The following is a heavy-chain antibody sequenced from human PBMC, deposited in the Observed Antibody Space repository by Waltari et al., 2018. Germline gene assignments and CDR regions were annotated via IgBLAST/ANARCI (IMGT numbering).Heavy chain of an antibody. V-gene: IGHV4-31*03. CDR3: ARDSRLLNENWFGP. CDR1: GASVTNGGYY. Sequence: QVQLQESGPGLVKPSQTLSLICSVSGASVTNGGYYSTWIRHLPGKGLEWIGYIYSGGSPFYNPSLRGRVGISIDTSKNQFSLTLTSVTAADTAVYYCARDSRLLNENWFGPWGQGTQVTVSS. J-gene: IGHJ5*01. D-gene: IGHD2-21*02. CDR2: IYSGGSP.